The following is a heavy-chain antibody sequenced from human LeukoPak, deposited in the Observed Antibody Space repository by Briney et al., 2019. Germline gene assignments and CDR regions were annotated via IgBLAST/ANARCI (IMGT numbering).Heavy chain of an antibody. CDR3: ARGGGTVFGVISD. CDR2: INSNSGGA. Sequence: ASVKVSCKTSGYTFTDYYIHWVRQAPGQGLEWMGWINSNSGGANFAQKFQGRVTMTRDTSISTVYMEVSRLTSDDTAVYYCARGGGTVFGVISDWGQGTLVTVSS. D-gene: IGHD3-3*01. V-gene: IGHV1-2*02. J-gene: IGHJ4*02. CDR1: GYTFTDYY.